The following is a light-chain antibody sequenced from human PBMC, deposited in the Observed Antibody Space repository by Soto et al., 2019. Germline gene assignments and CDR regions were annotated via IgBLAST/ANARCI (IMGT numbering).Light chain of an antibody. CDR3: QVWDIMTDNYV. V-gene: IGLV3-21*04. J-gene: IGLJ1*01. Sequence: SYELTQPPSVSVAPEKTATITCGGNNIGDKRVHWYRQKPGQAPVLLISYDSDRPSGIPERSSGSNSGNTATLPISRVEAGDEADYYCQVWDIMTDNYVFGGGTKVTVL. CDR2: YDS. CDR1: NIGDKR.